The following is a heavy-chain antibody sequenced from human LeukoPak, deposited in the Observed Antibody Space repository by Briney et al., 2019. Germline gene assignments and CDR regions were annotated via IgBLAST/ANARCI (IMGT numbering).Heavy chain of an antibody. CDR1: GFTFSSYW. D-gene: IGHD4-17*01. CDR2: IKQDESEK. CDR3: ARGNDYGDHVGIYFDY. V-gene: IGHV3-7*03. J-gene: IGHJ4*02. Sequence: GGSLRLSCAASGFTFSSYWMSWVRQAPGKGLEWVADIKQDESEKYYVDSVKGRFSITRDNAKKSMYLQINSLRAEDTAVYHCARGNDYGDHVGIYFDYWSQGTLVTVSS.